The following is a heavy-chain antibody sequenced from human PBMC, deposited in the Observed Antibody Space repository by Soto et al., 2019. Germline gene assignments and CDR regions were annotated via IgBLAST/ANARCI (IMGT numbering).Heavy chain of an antibody. CDR2: INHSGST. CDR3: ARGEYQLPNYYYYYMDA. D-gene: IGHD2-2*01. V-gene: IGHV4-34*01. CDR1: GGSFSGYY. J-gene: IGHJ6*03. Sequence: PSETLSLTCAVYGGSFSGYYWSWIRQPPGKGLEWIGEINHSGSTNYNPSLKSRVTISVDTSKNQFSLKLSSVTAADTAVYYCARGEYQLPNYYYYYMDAWGKGTTVTVSS.